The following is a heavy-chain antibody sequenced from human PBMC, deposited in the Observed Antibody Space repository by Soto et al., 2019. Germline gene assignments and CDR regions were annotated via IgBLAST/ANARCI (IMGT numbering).Heavy chain of an antibody. J-gene: IGHJ4*02. D-gene: IGHD5-18*01. CDR1: GYIFTNYY. CDR3: ASQIGYSYGYGIDYFDY. Sequence: GASVKVSCKASGYIFTNYYIHWVRQAPGQGLEWMAIINPLPSSGSTNYAQKFQGRVTVTRDTSTSTVYMELSSLRSEDTAVYYCASQIGYSYGYGIDYFDYWGQGTLVTVSS. CDR2: INPLPSSGST. V-gene: IGHV1-46*01.